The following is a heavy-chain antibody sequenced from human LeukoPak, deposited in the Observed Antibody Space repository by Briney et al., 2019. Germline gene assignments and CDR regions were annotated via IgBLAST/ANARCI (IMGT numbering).Heavy chain of an antibody. CDR1: GFTFSNYW. CDR2: IRRDGSET. CDR3: AKIAETSGTYGQGFDY. V-gene: IGHV3-7*03. J-gene: IGHJ4*02. D-gene: IGHD1-26*01. Sequence: PGGSLRLSCAASGFTFSNYWMTWVRRAPGKGLEWVANIRRDGSETHYVDSVMGRFTISRDNAKDSLYLQMNSLRVEDTAVYYCAKIAETSGTYGQGFDYWGQGTLVTVSS.